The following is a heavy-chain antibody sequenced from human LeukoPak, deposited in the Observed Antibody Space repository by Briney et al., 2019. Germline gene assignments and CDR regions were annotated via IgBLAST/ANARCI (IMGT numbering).Heavy chain of an antibody. Sequence: PGGSLRLSCAASGFTFSSYRMSWVRQAPGKGLEWVANIKKDGSEKYYVDSVRGRFTISRDNTKNSLSLQMNRLRAEDTAVYYCARLLTPPPAPMFRGNPFDIWGPGTMVTVSS. V-gene: IGHV3-7*01. J-gene: IGHJ3*02. CDR3: ARLLTPPPAPMFRGNPFDI. D-gene: IGHD3-10*01. CDR1: GFTFSSYR. CDR2: IKKDGSEK.